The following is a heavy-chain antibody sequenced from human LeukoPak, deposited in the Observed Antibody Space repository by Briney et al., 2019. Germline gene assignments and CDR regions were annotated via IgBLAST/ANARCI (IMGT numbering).Heavy chain of an antibody. CDR1: GFTFSSYW. J-gene: IGHJ4*02. CDR2: IGSDSGGI. D-gene: IGHD1-14*01. Sequence: GSLRLSCAASGFTFSSYWMSWVRQAPGKGLQWVSVIGSDSGGIVYADSVKGRFTISSDNSSNTLYLQMNSLRADDTAVYYCAKYRTTNAPPRNFDYWGQGTLVTVSS. CDR3: AKYRTTNAPPRNFDY. V-gene: IGHV3-23*01.